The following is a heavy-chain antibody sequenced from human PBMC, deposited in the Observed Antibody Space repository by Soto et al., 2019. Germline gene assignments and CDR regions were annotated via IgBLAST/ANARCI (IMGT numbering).Heavy chain of an antibody. CDR1: GFTFSGSA. J-gene: IGHJ4*02. V-gene: IGHV3-73*01. D-gene: IGHD2-15*01. CDR3: NSYCSGGSCSNAGSY. Sequence: PGGSLRLSCAASGFTFSGSAMHWVRQASGKGLEWVGRIRSKANSYATAYAASVKGRFTISRDDSKNTAYLQMNSLKTEDTAVYYCNSYCSGGSCSNAGSYWGQGTLVTVYS. CDR2: IRSKANSYAT.